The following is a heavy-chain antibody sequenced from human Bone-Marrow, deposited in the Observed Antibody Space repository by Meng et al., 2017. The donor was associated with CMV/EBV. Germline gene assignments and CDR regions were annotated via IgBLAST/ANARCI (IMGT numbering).Heavy chain of an antibody. J-gene: IGHJ4*02. CDR3: AREEMATRGVVFDY. Sequence: SETLSLTCTVSGGSISSSSYYWGWIRQPPGKGLEWIGSIYYSGSTYYNPSLKSRVTISVDTSKNQFSLKLSSVTAADTAVYYCAREEMATRGVVFDYWGQGTRVTVSS. CDR1: GGSISSSSYY. D-gene: IGHD5-24*01. CDR2: IYYSGST. V-gene: IGHV4-39*07.